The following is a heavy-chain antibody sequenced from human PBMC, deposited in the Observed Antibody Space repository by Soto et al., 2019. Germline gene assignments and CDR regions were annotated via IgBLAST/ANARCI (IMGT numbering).Heavy chain of an antibody. CDR3: ARGPTTVPGFDP. CDR1: GGSFSGYY. Sequence: SETLSLTCAVYGGSFSGYYWSWIRQPPGKGLEWIGEINHSGSTNYNPSLKSRVTISVDTSKNQFSLKLGSVTAADTAVYYCARGPTTVPGFDPWGQGTLVTVSS. V-gene: IGHV4-34*01. D-gene: IGHD4-17*01. CDR2: INHSGST. J-gene: IGHJ5*02.